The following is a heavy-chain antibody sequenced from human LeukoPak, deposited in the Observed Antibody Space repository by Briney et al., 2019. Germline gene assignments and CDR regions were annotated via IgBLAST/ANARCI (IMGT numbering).Heavy chain of an antibody. CDR2: INPIFDTP. J-gene: IGHJ1*01. Sequence: SVKVSCKAAAGTLDNFAIIWVRQAPGQGLEWMGGINPIFDTPNYAQKFQDRVKITMDESTATVYMELSSLRFEDTAVYYCARDGRGYSFAEYFQYWGLGTLVTVSS. V-gene: IGHV1-69*05. CDR1: AGTLDNFA. CDR3: ARDGRGYSFAEYFQY. D-gene: IGHD5-18*01.